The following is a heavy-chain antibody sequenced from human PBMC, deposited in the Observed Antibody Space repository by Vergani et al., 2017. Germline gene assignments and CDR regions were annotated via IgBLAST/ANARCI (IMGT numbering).Heavy chain of an antibody. CDR1: GFIFSHYA. CDR3: ARDWRYYDILTGYSKSPLVFDY. CDR2: IRFDGSNE. V-gene: IGHV3-30*02. J-gene: IGHJ4*02. Sequence: VQMVESGGGLVKPGGSLRLSCVASGFIFSHYAMHWVRQAPGKGLEWVAFIRFDGSNEYYADSLKGRFTISRENSKNTLYLQINNVRPEDTAVYYCARDWRYYDILTGYSKSPLVFDYWGQGTLVTVSS. D-gene: IGHD3-9*01.